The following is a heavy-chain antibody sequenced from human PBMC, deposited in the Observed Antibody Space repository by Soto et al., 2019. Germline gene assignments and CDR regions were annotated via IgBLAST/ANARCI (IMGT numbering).Heavy chain of an antibody. CDR1: GGTFSSYA. D-gene: IGHD3-10*01. CDR3: ARVWDYGSGSYFQPYYYYGMDV. J-gene: IGHJ6*02. CDR2: IIPIFGTA. Sequence: QVQLVQSGAEVKKPGSSVKVSCKASGGTFSSYAISWVRQAPGQGLEWMGGIIPIFGTANYAQKLQGRVTITADESTSTADMELSSLRSEDTAVYYCARVWDYGSGSYFQPYYYYGMDVWGQGTTVTVSS. V-gene: IGHV1-69*01.